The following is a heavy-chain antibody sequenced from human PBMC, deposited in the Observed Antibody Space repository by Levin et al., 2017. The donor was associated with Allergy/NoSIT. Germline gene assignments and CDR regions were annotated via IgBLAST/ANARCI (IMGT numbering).Heavy chain of an antibody. J-gene: IGHJ4*02. Sequence: SQTLSLPCTVSGGSISSGTSSWSWIRQPPGQGLEWIGYIYHSGTTYYNPSLKSRVTMSIDTSKNQFSLRLTSVTAADTAVYYCARGGAWFGELSSAFDLWGQGALVTVSS. CDR2: IYHSGTT. CDR3: ARGGAWFGELSSAFDL. V-gene: IGHV4-30-2*01. CDR1: GGSISSGTSS. D-gene: IGHD3-10*01.